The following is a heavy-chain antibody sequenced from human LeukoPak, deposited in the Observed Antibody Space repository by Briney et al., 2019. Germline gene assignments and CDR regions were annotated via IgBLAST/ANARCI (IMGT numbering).Heavy chain of an antibody. V-gene: IGHV1-69*13. J-gene: IGHJ5*02. D-gene: IGHD2-2*01. CDR1: VGTFSSYA. CDR3: ARAQEPYCSSTSCPKPWFDP. CDR2: IIPIFGTA. Sequence: ASVKVSCKASVGTFSSYAISWVRQAPGQGLEWMGGIIPIFGTANYAQKFQGRVTITADESTSTAYMELSSLRSEDTAVYYCARAQEPYCSSTSCPKPWFDPWGQGTLVTVSS.